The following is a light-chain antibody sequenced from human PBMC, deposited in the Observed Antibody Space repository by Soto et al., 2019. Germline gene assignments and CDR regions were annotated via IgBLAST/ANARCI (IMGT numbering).Light chain of an antibody. Sequence: EIVMTQSPATLSLSPGERVTLSCRASQTVASNIAWYQQKPGQAPRLLIHGASTRATGVSARFSGTGSGTEFTLTISSLQSEDFAVYYCQQYHNWPPQYTFGQGTRLQIK. V-gene: IGKV3-15*01. CDR2: GAS. CDR3: QQYHNWPPQYT. J-gene: IGKJ2*01. CDR1: QTVASN.